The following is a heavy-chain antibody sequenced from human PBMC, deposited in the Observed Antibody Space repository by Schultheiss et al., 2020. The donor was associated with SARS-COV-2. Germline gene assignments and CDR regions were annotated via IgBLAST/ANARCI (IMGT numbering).Heavy chain of an antibody. CDR3: AKIGTVAGTLDY. CDR2: IYPGDSDT. V-gene: IGHV5-51*01. D-gene: IGHD6-19*01. CDR1: GYSFTSYW. Sequence: GESLKISCKGSGYSFTSYWIGWVRQMPGKGLEWMGIIYPGDSDTRYSPSFQGQVTISASISTAYLHLSSLRASDTAMYYCAKIGTVAGTLDYWGQGTLVTVSS. J-gene: IGHJ4*02.